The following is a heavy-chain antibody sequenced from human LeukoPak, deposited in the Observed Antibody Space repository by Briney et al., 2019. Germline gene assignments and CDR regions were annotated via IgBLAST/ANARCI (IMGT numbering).Heavy chain of an antibody. CDR3: ARELTTVTTGL. D-gene: IGHD4-17*01. V-gene: IGHV3-48*04. CDR2: ISSSSSTI. J-gene: IGHJ4*02. CDR1: GFTFSSYS. Sequence: PGGSLRLSCAASGFTFSSYSMNWVRQAPGKGLEWVSYISSSSSTIYYADSVKGRFTISRDNAKNSLYLQINSLRAEDTAVYYCARELTTVTTGLWGQGTLVTVSS.